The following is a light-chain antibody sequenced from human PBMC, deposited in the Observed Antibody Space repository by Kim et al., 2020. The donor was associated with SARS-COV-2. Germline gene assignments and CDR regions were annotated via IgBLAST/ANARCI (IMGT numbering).Light chain of an antibody. Sequence: ALGQTVTIPCQGDSLRSYYATWYQQKPGQAPKVFIYGKDNRPSGVPDRFSGSSSGNTAYLTITGTQAGDEADYYCNSRDSNDYVVFGGGTKVTVL. CDR3: NSRDSNDYVV. V-gene: IGLV3-19*01. CDR1: SLRSYY. J-gene: IGLJ2*01. CDR2: GKD.